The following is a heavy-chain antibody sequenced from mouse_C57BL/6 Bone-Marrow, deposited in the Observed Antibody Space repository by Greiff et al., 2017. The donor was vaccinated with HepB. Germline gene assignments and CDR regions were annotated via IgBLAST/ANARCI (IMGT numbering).Heavy chain of an antibody. CDR1: GYSITSGYY. CDR2: ISYDGSN. Sequence: VQLQQSGPGLVKPSQSLSLTCSVTGYSITSGYYWNWIRQFPGNKLEWMGYISYDGSNNYNPSLKNRISITRDTSKNQFFLKLNSVTTEDTATYYCARGTGGGFAYWGQGTLVTVSA. J-gene: IGHJ3*01. V-gene: IGHV3-6*01. D-gene: IGHD4-1*01. CDR3: ARGTGGGFAY.